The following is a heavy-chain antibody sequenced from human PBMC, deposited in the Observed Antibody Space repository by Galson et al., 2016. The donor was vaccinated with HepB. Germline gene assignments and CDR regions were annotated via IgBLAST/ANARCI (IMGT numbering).Heavy chain of an antibody. CDR1: GYSFSNYW. D-gene: IGHD3-10*01. V-gene: IGHV5-51*01. CDR3: ARLIRGVTYSI. CDR2: ISPGDSHT. J-gene: IGHJ3*02. Sequence: QSGAEVKKPGESLKISCQGSGYSFSNYWIGWVRQKPGKGLEWMGIISPGDSHTRYSPSFQGQVTISADNSINTAYLQWNSLKASDTAIYYCARLIRGVTYSIWGQGTMVIVSS.